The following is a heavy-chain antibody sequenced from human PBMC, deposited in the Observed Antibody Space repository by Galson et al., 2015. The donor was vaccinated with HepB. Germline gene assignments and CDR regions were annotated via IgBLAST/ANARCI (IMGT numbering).Heavy chain of an antibody. CDR1: GFTFSIYS. Sequence: SLRLSCAASGFTFSIYSMNWVRQAPGKGLEWVSSISSSSSYIYYADSVKGRFTISRDNAKNSLYLQMNSLRAEDTAVYYCARRVVAASDAFDIWGQGTMVTVSS. CDR3: ARRVVAASDAFDI. CDR2: ISSSSSYI. V-gene: IGHV3-21*01. J-gene: IGHJ3*02. D-gene: IGHD2-15*01.